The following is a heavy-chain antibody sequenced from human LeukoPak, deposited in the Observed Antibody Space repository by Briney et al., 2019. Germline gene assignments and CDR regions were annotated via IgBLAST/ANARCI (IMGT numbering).Heavy chain of an antibody. V-gene: IGHV1-46*01. J-gene: IGHJ3*02. CDR1: GYTFTNYY. D-gene: IGHD2-2*01. Sequence: GASVKVSCKASGYTFTNYYMHWVRQAPGQGLEWMGIISPSGGSTTYAQKFQGRVTMTRDMSTSTVYMELSSLRSEDTAVYYCATMVVPAAIFAAFDIWGQGTMVTVSS. CDR3: ATMVVPAAIFAAFDI. CDR2: ISPSGGST.